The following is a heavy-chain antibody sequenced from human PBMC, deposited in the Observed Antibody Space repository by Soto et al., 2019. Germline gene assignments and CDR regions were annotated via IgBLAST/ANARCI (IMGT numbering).Heavy chain of an antibody. CDR2: ISGSGGST. V-gene: IGHV3-23*01. J-gene: IGHJ4*02. Sequence: SLRLSCAASGFTFSSYAMSWVRQAPGKGLEWVSAISGSGGSTYYADSVKGRFTISRDNSKNTLYLQMNSLRAEDTAVYYCAKDIAAAFNFDYWGQGTLVTVSS. CDR1: GFTFSSYA. CDR3: AKDIAAAFNFDY. D-gene: IGHD6-13*01.